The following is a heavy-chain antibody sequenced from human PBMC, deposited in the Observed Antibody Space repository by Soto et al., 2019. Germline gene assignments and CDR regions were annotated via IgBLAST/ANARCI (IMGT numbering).Heavy chain of an antibody. CDR2: ISYHGSNK. Sequence: PGGSLRLSCAASGFTFSSYGMHWVRQAPGKGLEWVAVISYHGSNKDYADSVKGRFTISRDNAKDSLYLQMNSLRGEDTAVYYCARYFRGSGRYFFDYWGQGTLVTVSS. D-gene: IGHD6-19*01. CDR1: GFTFSSYG. CDR3: ARYFRGSGRYFFDY. J-gene: IGHJ4*02. V-gene: IGHV3-30*03.